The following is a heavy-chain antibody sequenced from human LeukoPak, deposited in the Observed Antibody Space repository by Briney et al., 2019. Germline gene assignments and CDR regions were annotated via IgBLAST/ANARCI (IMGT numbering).Heavy chain of an antibody. CDR1: GFTFSSYA. V-gene: IGHV3-64*01. CDR2: ISSNGGST. CDR3: ARVKLRFLEWLPDY. J-gene: IGHJ4*02. Sequence: GGSLRLSCAASGFTFSSYAMHWVRQAPGKGLEYVSAISSNGGSTYYANSVKGRFTISRDNSKNTLYLQMGSLRAEDMAVHYCARVKLRFLEWLPDYWGQGTLVTVSS. D-gene: IGHD3-3*01.